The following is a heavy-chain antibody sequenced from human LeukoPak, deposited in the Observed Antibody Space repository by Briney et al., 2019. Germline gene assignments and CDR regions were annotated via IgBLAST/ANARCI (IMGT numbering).Heavy chain of an antibody. Sequence: SETLSLTCTVSGGSISSSSYYWGWIRQPLGKGLEWIGSIYYSGSTYYNPSLKSRVTISADTSKNQFSLKLSSVTAADTAVYYCAGRRLEEWSDYYYYYGMDVWGQGTTVTVSS. V-gene: IGHV4-39*01. D-gene: IGHD3-3*01. CDR1: GGSISSSSYY. CDR3: AGRRLEEWSDYYYYYGMDV. J-gene: IGHJ6*02. CDR2: IYYSGST.